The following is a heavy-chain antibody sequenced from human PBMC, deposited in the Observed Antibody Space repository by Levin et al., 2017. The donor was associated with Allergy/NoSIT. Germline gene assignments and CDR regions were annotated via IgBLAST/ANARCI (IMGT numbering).Heavy chain of an antibody. CDR2: VSHGGGT. J-gene: IGHJ6*03. CDR1: NGSFSHYY. D-gene: IGHD1-1*01. V-gene: IGHV4-34*01. CDR3: ARALPVQLERNWGWYYYYYMDV. Sequence: SQTLSLTCSVHNGSFSHYYWSWIRQSPGQGLEWIGQVSHGGGTTYNPSLKNRVTMSVDTSKNQFSLKLSSVTAADTAVYYCARALPVQLERNWGWYYYYYMDVWDKGTTVTVSS.